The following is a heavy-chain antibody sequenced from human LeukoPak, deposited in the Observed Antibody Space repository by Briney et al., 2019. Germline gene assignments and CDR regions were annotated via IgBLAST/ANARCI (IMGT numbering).Heavy chain of an antibody. CDR1: GFILSDSA. CDR3: TSPAHDFDFWSGYYSV. V-gene: IGHV3-73*01. D-gene: IGHD3-3*01. Sequence: GGSLKLSCTVSGFILSDSAIHWVRQAAGKGLEWVGRIRSKANSDETAYAASVKGRFTISRDDSKDTAYLQMHSLKPEDTAVYHCTSPAHDFDFWSGYYSVWGRGAQVTVSS. J-gene: IGHJ4*01. CDR2: IRSKANSDET.